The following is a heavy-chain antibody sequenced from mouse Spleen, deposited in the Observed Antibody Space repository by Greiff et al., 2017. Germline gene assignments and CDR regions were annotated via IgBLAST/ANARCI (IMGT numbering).Heavy chain of an antibody. Sequence: EVKLVESGGGLVQPKGSLKLSCAASGFSFNTYAMNWVRQAPGKGLEWVARIRSKSNNYATYYADSVKDRFTISRDDSESMLYLQMNNLKTEDTAMYYCVRDYGSRGNYAMDYWGQGTSVTVSS. J-gene: IGHJ4*01. CDR1: GFSFNTYA. CDR2: IRSKSNNYAT. V-gene: IGHV10-1*01. CDR3: VRDYGSRGNYAMDY. D-gene: IGHD1-1*01.